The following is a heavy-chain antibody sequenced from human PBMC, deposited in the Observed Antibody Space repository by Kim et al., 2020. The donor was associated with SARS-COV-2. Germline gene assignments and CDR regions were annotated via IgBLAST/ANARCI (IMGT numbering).Heavy chain of an antibody. CDR1: GFSFTSFY. CDR3: VRELAYWGTVSASF. D-gene: IGHD1-26*01. Sequence: ASVKVSCRTSGFSFTSFYLHWLRQAPGQGLEWMGRINPNRGDTELSQRFQGRVTLTRDKSVNTIYMDIRNLTPDDTAVYYCVRELAYWGTVSASFWGPGTPVTVAS. V-gene: IGHV1-2*06. J-gene: IGHJ4*02. CDR2: INPNRGDT.